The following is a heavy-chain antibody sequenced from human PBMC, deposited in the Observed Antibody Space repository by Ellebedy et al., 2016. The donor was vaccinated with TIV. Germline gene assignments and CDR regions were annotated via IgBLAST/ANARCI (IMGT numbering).Heavy chain of an antibody. CDR2: IKSDGSDT. CDR1: GFTFSSYW. CDR3: ARDRDGVFDY. Sequence: PGGSLRLSCAASGFTFSSYWMYWVRQAPGKGPVWVSRIKSDGSDTDYADSVKGRFTLSRDNSKNTLYLQMNSLRAEDTAVYYCARDRDGVFDYWGQGTLVTVSS. J-gene: IGHJ4*02. D-gene: IGHD3-10*01. V-gene: IGHV3-74*01.